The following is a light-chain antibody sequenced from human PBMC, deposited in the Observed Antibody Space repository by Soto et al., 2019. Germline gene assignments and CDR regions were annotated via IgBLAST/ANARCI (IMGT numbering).Light chain of an antibody. Sequence: QSVLTQPPSVSEVPRQRVSISCSGSNSNIGNNAVNWYQQLPGKTPKLLIYYDDLLPSGVSDRFSGSKSGTSASLAISGLQSEDEALYYCAAWDDSLNGVIFGGGTKLTVL. CDR1: NSNIGNNA. CDR2: YDD. J-gene: IGLJ2*01. V-gene: IGLV1-36*01. CDR3: AAWDDSLNGVI.